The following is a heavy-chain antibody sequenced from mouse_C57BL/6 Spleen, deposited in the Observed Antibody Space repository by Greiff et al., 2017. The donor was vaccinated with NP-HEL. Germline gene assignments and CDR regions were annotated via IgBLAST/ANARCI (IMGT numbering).Heavy chain of an antibody. CDR2: IHPNSGST. V-gene: IGHV1-64*01. CDR1: GYTFTSYW. CDR3: ARGRIYYGYDDVDY. J-gene: IGHJ2*01. Sequence: VQLQQPGAELVKPGASVKLSCKASGYTFTSYWMHWVKQRPGQGLEWIGMIHPNSGSTNYNEKFKSKATLTVDKSSSTAYMQLSSLTSEDSAVYYCARGRIYYGYDDVDYWGQGTTLTVSS. D-gene: IGHD2-2*01.